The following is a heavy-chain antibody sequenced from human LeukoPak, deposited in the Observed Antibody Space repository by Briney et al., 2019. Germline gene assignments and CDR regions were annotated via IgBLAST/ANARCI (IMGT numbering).Heavy chain of an antibody. V-gene: IGHV4-30-4*08. Sequence: SQTLSLTCTVSGGSISSGDYYWRWIRQPPGKGLEWIGYIYYSGSTYYNPSLKSRVTISVDTSKNRFSLKLSSVTAADTAVYYCARAPAFGFGELQRRFDYWGQGTLVTVSS. D-gene: IGHD3-10*01. CDR3: ARAPAFGFGELQRRFDY. CDR1: GGSISSGDYY. J-gene: IGHJ4*02. CDR2: IYYSGST.